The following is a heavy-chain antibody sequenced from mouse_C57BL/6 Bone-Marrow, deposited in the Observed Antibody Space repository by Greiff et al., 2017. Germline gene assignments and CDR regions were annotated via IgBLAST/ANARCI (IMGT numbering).Heavy chain of an antibody. J-gene: IGHJ3*01. CDR3: ARRIYYYTWFAY. D-gene: IGHD1-1*01. CDR2: INPNNGGT. V-gene: IGHV1-22*01. Sequence: EVQLQQSGPELVKPGASVKMSCKASGYTFTDYNMHWVKQSHGKSLEWIGYINPNNGGTSYNQKFKGKATLTVNKSSSTAYMELRSLTSEDTAVYYCARRIYYYTWFAYWGQGTLVTVSA. CDR1: GYTFTDYN.